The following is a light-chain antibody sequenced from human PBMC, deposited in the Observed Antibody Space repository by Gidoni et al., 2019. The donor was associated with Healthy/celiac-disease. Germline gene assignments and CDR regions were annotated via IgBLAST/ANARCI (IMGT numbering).Light chain of an antibody. J-gene: IGKJ1*01. CDR3: QQYYSTPRT. Sequence: DIVMTQSPDSLAVSLGERATINCKSSQSVLYSTNNKHYLAWYQQKPGQPPKLLIYWATTRESGVPYRFSGSGSVTDFTLTISILQAEDVAVYYFQQYYSTPRTFGQGTKVEIK. CDR1: QSVLYSTNNKHY. CDR2: WAT. V-gene: IGKV4-1*01.